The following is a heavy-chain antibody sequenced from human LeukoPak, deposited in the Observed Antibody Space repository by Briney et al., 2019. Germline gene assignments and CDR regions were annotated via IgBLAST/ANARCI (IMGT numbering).Heavy chain of an antibody. CDR2: ISSSGSAI. D-gene: IGHD3-22*01. Sequence: QPGGSLRLSCVASGFTFSSYEMSWVRQAPGKGLEWVSYISSSGSAIYYADSVKGRFTISRDNAKKSLYLQMNSLRAEDTAVYYCARWDDSSGYYPYYFDYWGQGTLVTVSS. V-gene: IGHV3-48*03. CDR1: GFTFSSYE. J-gene: IGHJ4*02. CDR3: ARWDDSSGYYPYYFDY.